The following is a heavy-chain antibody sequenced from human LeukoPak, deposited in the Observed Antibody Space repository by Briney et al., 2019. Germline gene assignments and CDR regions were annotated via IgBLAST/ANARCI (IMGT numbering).Heavy chain of an antibody. CDR3: ASRIAAAGTPFDY. V-gene: IGHV1-8*01. D-gene: IGHD6-13*01. J-gene: IGHJ4*02. CDR1: GYTFTSYD. Sequence: ASVKVSCKASGYTFTSYDINWVRQATGQGLEWMGWMNPNSGNTGYAQKFQGRVTMTRNTSISTAYMELSSLRSEDTAVYYCASRIAAAGTPFDYWGQGTLVTVSS. CDR2: MNPNSGNT.